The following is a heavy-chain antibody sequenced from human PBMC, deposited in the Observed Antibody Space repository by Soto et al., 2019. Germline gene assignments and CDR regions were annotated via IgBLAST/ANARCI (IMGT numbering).Heavy chain of an antibody. J-gene: IGHJ4*02. V-gene: IGHV4-59*01. CDR1: GGSSSSYY. D-gene: IGHD3-16*01. CDR2: IYYSGST. CDR3: ARRYGGNFDY. Sequence: QVQLQESGPGLVKPSETLSLTCTVSGGSSSSYYWSWIRQPPGKGLEWIGYIYYSGSTNYNPSLKSRVTISVDTSKNHFSLKLSSVTAADTAVYYCARRYGGNFDYWGQGTLVTVSS.